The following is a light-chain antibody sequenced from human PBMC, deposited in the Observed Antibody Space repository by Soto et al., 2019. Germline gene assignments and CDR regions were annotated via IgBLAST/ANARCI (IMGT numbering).Light chain of an antibody. CDR3: QQHNYWPS. Sequence: EIVMTQSPATLSVSPGERATLSCRASQSVSSYLAWYQQKPGQAPRLLLYGSSTRATGIPGRFSGSGSGTEFTLTIPSLQSEDVAVYDCQQHNYWPSFGQGTKLEIK. J-gene: IGKJ2*01. V-gene: IGKV3-15*01. CDR1: QSVSSY. CDR2: GSS.